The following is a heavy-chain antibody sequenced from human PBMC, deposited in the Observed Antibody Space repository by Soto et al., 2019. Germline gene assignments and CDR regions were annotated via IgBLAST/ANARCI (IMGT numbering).Heavy chain of an antibody. CDR1: GGTFSSHS. D-gene: IGHD2-2*01. CDR3: STSVYCSTTRCYYYYGLDV. J-gene: IGHJ6*02. Sequence: QVQLVQSGAEVKKPGSSVKVSCKVSGGTFSSHSVNWVRQAPGQGPEWMGGIIPIFGTENYAQKFQGRVTFTADESTSTAYMELSSLTSEDTSLYYCSTSVYCSTTRCYYYYGLDVWGQGTTVIVSS. V-gene: IGHV1-69*01. CDR2: IIPIFGTE.